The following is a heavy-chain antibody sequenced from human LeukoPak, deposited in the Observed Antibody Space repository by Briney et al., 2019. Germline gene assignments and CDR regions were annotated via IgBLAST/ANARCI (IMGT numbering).Heavy chain of an antibody. Sequence: SETLSLTCAVYGGSFSGCYWSWIRQPPGKGLEWIGEINHSGSTNYNPSLKSRVTISVDTSKNQFSLKLSSVTAADTAVYYCARVGLMGRFDYWGQGTLVTVSS. D-gene: IGHD3-10*01. CDR3: ARVGLMGRFDY. V-gene: IGHV4-34*01. CDR2: INHSGST. J-gene: IGHJ4*02. CDR1: GGSFSGCY.